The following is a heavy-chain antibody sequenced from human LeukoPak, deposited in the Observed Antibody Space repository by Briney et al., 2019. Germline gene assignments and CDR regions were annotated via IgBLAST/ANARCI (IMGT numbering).Heavy chain of an antibody. CDR2: INTGTGNP. CDR3: ARARYCSSTKCYGDY. Sequence: ASVKVSCKASGYTFTSYAINWVRQAPGQGLEWMGWINTGTGNPTYAQGFTGRFVFSLDTSVSTAYLQISSLKAEDTAVYYCARARYCSSTKCYGDYWGQGTLVTVSS. V-gene: IGHV7-4-1*02. CDR1: GYTFTSYA. J-gene: IGHJ4*02. D-gene: IGHD2-2*01.